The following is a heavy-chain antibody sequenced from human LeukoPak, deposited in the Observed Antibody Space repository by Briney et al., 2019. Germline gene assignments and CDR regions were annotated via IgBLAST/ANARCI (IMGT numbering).Heavy chain of an antibody. CDR2: ISAYNGNT. CDR1: GYTFTSYG. V-gene: IGHV1-18*01. D-gene: IGHD3-22*01. Sequence: ASVKVSCTASGYTFTSYGISWVRQAPGQGLEWMGWISAYNGNTNYAQKLQGRVTMTTDTSTSTAYMELRSLRSDDTAVYYCAREIYDSSGYTTFDYWGQGTLVTVSS. J-gene: IGHJ4*02. CDR3: AREIYDSSGYTTFDY.